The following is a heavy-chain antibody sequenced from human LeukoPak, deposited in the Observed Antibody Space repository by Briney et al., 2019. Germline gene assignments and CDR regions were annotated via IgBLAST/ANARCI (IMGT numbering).Heavy chain of an antibody. CDR1: GFTFSSYG. J-gene: IGHJ4*02. Sequence: GGSLRLSCAASGFTFSSYGMHWVRQAPGKGLEWVAVISYDGSNKYYADSVKGRFTISRDNSKNTLYLQMNSLRAEDTAVYYCAKCRFGEWELLLIDYWGQGTLVTVSS. CDR3: AKCRFGEWELLLIDY. D-gene: IGHD1-26*01. CDR2: ISYDGSNK. V-gene: IGHV3-30*18.